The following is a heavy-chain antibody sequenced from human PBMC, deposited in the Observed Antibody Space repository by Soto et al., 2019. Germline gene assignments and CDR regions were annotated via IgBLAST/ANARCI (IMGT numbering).Heavy chain of an antibody. CDR2: IYYSGST. V-gene: IGHV4-30-4*08. Sequence: SETLSLTCTVSGGSISSGDYYRIWIRQPPGKGLEWFGYIYYSGSTYYNPSLKSRVTISVDTSKTQFSLKLSSVTAADTAVYYCARDGVAPPFSIAEAGTRWFDPWGQGTLVTGSS. CDR3: ARDGVAPPFSIAEAGTRWFDP. D-gene: IGHD6-13*01. J-gene: IGHJ5*02. CDR1: GGSISSGDYY.